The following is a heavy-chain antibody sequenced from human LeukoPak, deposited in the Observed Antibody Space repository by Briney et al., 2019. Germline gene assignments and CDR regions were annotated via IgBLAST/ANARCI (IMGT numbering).Heavy chain of an antibody. J-gene: IGHJ6*03. CDR1: GFTFSSYW. V-gene: IGHV3-7*01. D-gene: IGHD6-13*01. CDR3: ARGDSSSWSYYSYYMDV. CDR2: IKQDGSEK. Sequence: GGSLRLSCAASGFTFSSYWMSWVRQAPGKGLEWVANIKQDGSEKYYVDSVKGRFTISRDNAKNSLYLQMNSLRAEDTAVYYCARGDSSSWSYYSYYMDVWGKGTTVTVSS.